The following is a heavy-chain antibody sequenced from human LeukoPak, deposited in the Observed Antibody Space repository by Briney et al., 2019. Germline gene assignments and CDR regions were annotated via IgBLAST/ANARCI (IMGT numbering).Heavy chain of an antibody. CDR1: GFTFSSYI. D-gene: IGHD2-15*01. V-gene: IGHV3-21*01. CDR2: ISSSTSYI. J-gene: IGHJ6*02. CDR3: AREPTPRYCSGGSCYTHYGMDV. Sequence: PRGSLSLSRAASGFTFSSYIMNTVRQAPGKGLEGVSSISSSTSYIYHADSVKGRLTISRDNAKNSLYLQMNSLRAEDTAIYYCAREPTPRYCSGGSCYTHYGMDVWGQGTTVTVSS.